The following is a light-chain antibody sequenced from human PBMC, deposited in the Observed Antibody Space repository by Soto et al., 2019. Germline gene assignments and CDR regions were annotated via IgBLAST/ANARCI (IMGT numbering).Light chain of an antibody. J-gene: IGKJ1*01. CDR2: DAA. CDR3: QQGYSTPWT. CDR1: HKSSPW. V-gene: IGKV1-39*01. Sequence: IAIFQSPSALSASVVAPFTIPCRASHKSSPWLAWYQQKPGQAPKLLMYDAASLKRGVPSRFSASGSGTDFTLTLNSLQPEDFATYYCQQGYSTPWTFGQGTKVDI.